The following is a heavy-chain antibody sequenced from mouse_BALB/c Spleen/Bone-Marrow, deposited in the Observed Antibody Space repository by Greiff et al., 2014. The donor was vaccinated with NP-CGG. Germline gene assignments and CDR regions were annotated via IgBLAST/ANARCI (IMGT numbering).Heavy chain of an antibody. CDR3: ARSEGGRRSLFDY. CDR2: ISSGGSYT. CDR1: GFTFSSYG. J-gene: IGHJ2*01. V-gene: IGHV5-6*01. Sequence: EVKLVESGGDLVKPGGSLKLSCAASGFTFSSYGMSWVRQTPDKRLEWVATISSGGSYTYYPDSVKGRFTISRDNAKNTLYLQMSSLKSEDTAMYYCARSEGGRRSLFDYWGQGTTLTVSS. D-gene: IGHD6-1*01.